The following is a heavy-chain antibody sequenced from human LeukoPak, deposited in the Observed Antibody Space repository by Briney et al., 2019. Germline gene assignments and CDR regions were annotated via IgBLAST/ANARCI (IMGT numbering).Heavy chain of an antibody. CDR2: IYYSGST. Sequence: SSETLSLTCTVSGGSISSSSYYWGWIRQPPGKGLEWIGSIYYSGSTYYNPSLKSRVTISVDTSKNQFSLKLSSVTAADTAVYYCACISGYSAPEAIPRVRDNWFDPWGQGTLVTVSS. J-gene: IGHJ5*02. D-gene: IGHD5-18*01. CDR1: GGSISSSSYY. CDR3: ACISGYSAPEAIPRVRDNWFDP. V-gene: IGHV4-39*01.